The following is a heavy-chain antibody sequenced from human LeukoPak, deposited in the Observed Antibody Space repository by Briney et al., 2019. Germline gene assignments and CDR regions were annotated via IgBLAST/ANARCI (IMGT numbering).Heavy chain of an antibody. CDR3: ARDGRVVAATYYYYYGMDV. Sequence: ASVKVSCKASGGTFSSYAISWVRQATGQGLEWMGWMNPNSGNTGYAQKFQGRVTMTRNTSISTAYMELSSLRSEDTAVYYCARDGRVVAATYYYYYGMDVWGQGTTVTVSS. CDR1: GGTFSSYA. D-gene: IGHD2-15*01. CDR2: MNPNSGNT. V-gene: IGHV1-8*02. J-gene: IGHJ6*02.